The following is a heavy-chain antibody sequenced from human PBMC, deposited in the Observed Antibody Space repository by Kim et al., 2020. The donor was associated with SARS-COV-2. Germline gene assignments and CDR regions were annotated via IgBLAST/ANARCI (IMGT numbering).Heavy chain of an antibody. D-gene: IGHD6-19*01. Sequence: RYSPSFQGQVTISADKSISTAYLQWSSLKASDTAMYYCARGGSGPNWFDPWGQGTLVTVSS. J-gene: IGHJ5*02. V-gene: IGHV5-51*01. CDR3: ARGGSGPNWFDP.